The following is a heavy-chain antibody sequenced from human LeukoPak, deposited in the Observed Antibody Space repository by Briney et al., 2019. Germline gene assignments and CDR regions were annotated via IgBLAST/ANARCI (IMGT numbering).Heavy chain of an antibody. CDR3: ARRGYTGYDYDY. J-gene: IGHJ4*02. CDR1: GGSMSSGDYY. V-gene: IGHV4-30-4*01. CDR2: IYYSGST. Sequence: SGTLSLTCTVSGGSMSSGDYYWSWIRQPPGKGLEWIGYIYYSGSTYYNPSLKSRVTISVDTSKNQFSLKLTSVTTADTAVYYCARRGYTGYDYDYWGQGTLVTVSS. D-gene: IGHD5-12*01.